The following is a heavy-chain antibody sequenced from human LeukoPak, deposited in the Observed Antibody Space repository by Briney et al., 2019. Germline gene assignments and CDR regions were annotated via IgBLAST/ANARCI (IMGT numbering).Heavy chain of an antibody. CDR1: GFTFSSYV. D-gene: IGHD2-2*01. J-gene: IGHJ4*02. Sequence: GGSLRLSCAASGFTFSSYVMSWVRQAPGRGLEWVSAISGSGGNTYYVDSVKGRFTISRDNSKNTLFLQMNSPRAEDTAVYYCAKDSKACSSTSCYGRDYWGQGTLVTVSS. CDR2: ISGSGGNT. V-gene: IGHV3-23*01. CDR3: AKDSKACSSTSCYGRDY.